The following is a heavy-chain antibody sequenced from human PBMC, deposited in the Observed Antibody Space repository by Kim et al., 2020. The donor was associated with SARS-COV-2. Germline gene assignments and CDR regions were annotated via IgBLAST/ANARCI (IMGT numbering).Heavy chain of an antibody. Sequence: SETLSLTCTVSGYSISSGYYWGWIRQPPGKGLEWIGSIYHSGSTYYNPSLKSRVTISVDTSKNQFSLKLSSVTAADTAVYYCAREPIMITFGGVIAPIHFDYWGQGTLVTVSS. CDR2: IYHSGST. V-gene: IGHV4-38-2*02. D-gene: IGHD3-16*02. CDR3: AREPIMITFGGVIAPIHFDY. J-gene: IGHJ4*02. CDR1: GYSISSGYY.